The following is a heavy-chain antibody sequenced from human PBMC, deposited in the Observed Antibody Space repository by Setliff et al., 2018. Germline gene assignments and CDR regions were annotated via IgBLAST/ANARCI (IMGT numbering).Heavy chain of an antibody. Sequence: GGSLRLSCAASGFTFTNFWMTWVRQAPGKGLEWVANIERDGSEKSYVDSVKGRFTISRDNAQKSLYLEMNSLRAEDTAVYYCARLVMRGAIDFLDFWGQGALVTVSS. D-gene: IGHD2-21*01. J-gene: IGHJ4*02. V-gene: IGHV3-7*03. CDR1: GFTFTNFW. CDR3: ARLVMRGAIDFLDF. CDR2: IERDGSEK.